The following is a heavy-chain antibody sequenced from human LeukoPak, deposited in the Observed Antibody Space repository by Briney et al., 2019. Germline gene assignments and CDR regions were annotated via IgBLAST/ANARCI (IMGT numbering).Heavy chain of an antibody. J-gene: IGHJ4*02. Sequence: GASVKVSCKASGYTFTSYYMHWVRQAPGQGLEMGIINPSGGSTSYAQKFQGRVTMSRDMSTSTVYMELSRLRSDDTAVYYCARFSAALDYWGQGTLVTVSS. CDR3: ARFSAALDY. CDR2: INPSGGST. D-gene: IGHD6-13*01. CDR1: GYTFTSYY. V-gene: IGHV1-46*01.